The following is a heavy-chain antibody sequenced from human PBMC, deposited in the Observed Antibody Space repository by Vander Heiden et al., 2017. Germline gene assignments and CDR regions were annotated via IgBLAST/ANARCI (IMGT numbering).Heavy chain of an antibody. J-gene: IGHJ6*02. CDR2: ISGSGLFI. CDR3: ARDKGDNYGPNYYYYGMDV. Sequence: EVQLVESGGHLGKSAGALRRSCGDSGLTFGNYRMHWVRPAPGQGLECVSSISGSGLFINYADSVKGRFTISRDNAKNSLYLQMNSLRADDTAVYYCARDKGDNYGPNYYYYGMDVWGQGTTVTVSS. CDR1: GLTFGNYR. D-gene: IGHD5-18*01. V-gene: IGHV3-21*01.